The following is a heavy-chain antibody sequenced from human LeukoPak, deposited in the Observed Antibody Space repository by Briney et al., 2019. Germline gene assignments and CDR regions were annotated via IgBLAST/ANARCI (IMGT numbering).Heavy chain of an antibody. V-gene: IGHV4-34*01. Sequence: SETLSLTCAVYGGSFSGYYWSWIRQPPGKGLEWIGETNHSGSTNYNPSLKSRVTISVDTSKNQFSLKLSSVTAADTAVYYCAREPSHGGHDYWGQGTLVTVSS. CDR3: AREPSHGGHDY. CDR1: GGSFSGYY. D-gene: IGHD4-23*01. J-gene: IGHJ4*02. CDR2: TNHSGST.